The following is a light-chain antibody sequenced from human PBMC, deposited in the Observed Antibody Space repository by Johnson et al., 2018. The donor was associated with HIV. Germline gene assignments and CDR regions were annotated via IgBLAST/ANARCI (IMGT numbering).Light chain of an antibody. J-gene: IGLJ1*01. V-gene: IGLV1-51*01. Sequence: QPVLTQPPSVSAAPGQKVSISCSGSSSNIGNNYVSWYHHIPRTAPKLLIYENNKGSSGIPDRFSGSKSGTSATLGITGLRAGDEADYYCRIWDYTLSAYVFGTGTKVTVL. CDR2: ENN. CDR1: SSNIGNNY. CDR3: RIWDYTLSAYV.